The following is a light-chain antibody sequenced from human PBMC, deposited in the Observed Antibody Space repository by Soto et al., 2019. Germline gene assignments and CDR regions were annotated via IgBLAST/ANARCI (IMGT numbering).Light chain of an antibody. CDR2: TVN. CDR3: ISYTTRGTLWV. V-gene: IGLV2-14*01. Sequence: QSVLTQPASVSGSPGQSITISCTGTSSDVGAYNFVSWYQQHPGRAPKLLISTVNSRPSGVSNRFSGSKSGNTASLTISGLQAEDEADYYCISYTTRGTLWVFGGGTKVTV. J-gene: IGLJ3*02. CDR1: SSDVGAYNF.